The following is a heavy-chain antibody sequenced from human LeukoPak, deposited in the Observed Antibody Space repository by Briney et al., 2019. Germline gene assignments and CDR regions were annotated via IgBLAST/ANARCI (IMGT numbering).Heavy chain of an antibody. CDR2: INWDGGST. CDR1: GFIFDDHG. V-gene: IGHV3-20*04. D-gene: IGHD6-19*01. J-gene: IGHJ4*02. Sequence: PGGSLRLSCAASGFIFDDHGMSWVRQVAGKGLEWVSGINWDGGSTGYADSVKGRFTISRDNAKNSLYLQMNSPRAEDTALYYCAGGDRNGWYFDYWGQGILVTVSS. CDR3: AGGDRNGWYFDY.